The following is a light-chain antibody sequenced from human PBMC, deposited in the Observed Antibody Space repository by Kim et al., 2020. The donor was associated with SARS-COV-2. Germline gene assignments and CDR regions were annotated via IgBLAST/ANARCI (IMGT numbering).Light chain of an antibody. CDR3: CSYAGSSTFV. CDR2: EVS. CDR1: SSDVGSYNL. V-gene: IGLV2-23*02. J-gene: IGLJ1*01. Sequence: QSITISCTGTSSDVGSYNLVSWYQQHPGKAPKLMFYEVSKRPSGVSNRFSGSKSGNTASLTISGLQAEDEADYHCCSYAGSSTFVFGTGTKVTVL.